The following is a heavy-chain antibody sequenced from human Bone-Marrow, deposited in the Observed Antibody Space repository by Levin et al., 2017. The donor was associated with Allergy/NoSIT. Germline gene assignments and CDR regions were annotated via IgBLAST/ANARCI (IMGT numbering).Heavy chain of an antibody. Sequence: LSLTCAASGFTLRDYYMAWIRQAPGKGLEWVSYISETGSTIYYTDSVKGRFTISRDSAKNSLSLQMNSLRSEDTAVYYCARAFSTGYDYYFDYWGQGMLVTVSS. J-gene: IGHJ4*02. CDR1: GFTLRDYY. V-gene: IGHV3-11*01. CDR2: ISETGSTI. D-gene: IGHD3/OR15-3a*01. CDR3: ARAFSTGYDYYFDY.